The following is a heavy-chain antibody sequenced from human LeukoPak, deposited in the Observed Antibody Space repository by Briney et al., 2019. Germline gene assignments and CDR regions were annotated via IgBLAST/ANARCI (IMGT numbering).Heavy chain of an antibody. J-gene: IGHJ4*02. CDR3: AKGRLVPAALLDY. Sequence: GGSLRLSCAASGFTFAGYAMSWVRQGSGKGLEWVSDISGGGDTTYYADSVKGRFTISRDNSKNTLYLQMNSLRAEDTAVYYCAKGRLVPAALLDYWGQGTLVTVSS. CDR2: ISGGGDTT. D-gene: IGHD2-2*01. V-gene: IGHV3-23*01. CDR1: GFTFAGYA.